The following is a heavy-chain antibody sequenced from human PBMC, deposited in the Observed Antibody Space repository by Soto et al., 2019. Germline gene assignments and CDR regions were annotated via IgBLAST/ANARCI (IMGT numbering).Heavy chain of an antibody. Sequence: GGSLRLSCAASGFTFSSYAMSWVRQAPGKGLEWVSAIRGRGGSKYYADSVKGRFTITRDNSKNTLYLQMNSLRAEDTAVYYCAKDQLPWVVILIDYWGQGTLVTVSS. J-gene: IGHJ4*02. D-gene: IGHD3-22*01. CDR1: GFTFSSYA. V-gene: IGHV3-23*01. CDR3: AKDQLPWVVILIDY. CDR2: IRGRGGSK.